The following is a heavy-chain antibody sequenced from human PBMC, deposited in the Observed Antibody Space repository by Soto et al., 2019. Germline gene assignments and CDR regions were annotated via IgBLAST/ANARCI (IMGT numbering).Heavy chain of an antibody. Sequence: GGSLRLSCAASGFTFSSYAMSWVGQAPGKGLEWVSAISGSGGSTYYADSVKGRFTISRDNSKNTLYLQMNSLRAEDTAVYYCAKKGAVAVGGFDYWGQGTLVTVSS. D-gene: IGHD6-19*01. CDR2: ISGSGGST. V-gene: IGHV3-23*01. CDR3: AKKGAVAVGGFDY. J-gene: IGHJ4*02. CDR1: GFTFSSYA.